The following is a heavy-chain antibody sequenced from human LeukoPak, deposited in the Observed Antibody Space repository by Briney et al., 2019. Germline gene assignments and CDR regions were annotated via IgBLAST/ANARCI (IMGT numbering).Heavy chain of an antibody. V-gene: IGHV3-11*01. CDR2: ISGSGHTI. Sequence: PGGSLRLSCAASGFTFNNYAMSWIRQAPGKGLEWVSYISGSGHTIYYADSVKGRFTISRDNAKNSLYLQMISLRAEDTAVYYCASGSGGSYYFDYWGQGTLVTFSS. CDR3: ASGSGGSYYFDY. D-gene: IGHD2-15*01. CDR1: GFTFNNYA. J-gene: IGHJ4*02.